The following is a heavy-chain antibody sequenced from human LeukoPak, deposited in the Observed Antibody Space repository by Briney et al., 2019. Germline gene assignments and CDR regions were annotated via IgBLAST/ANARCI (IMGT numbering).Heavy chain of an antibody. CDR1: SGSISSYY. CDR3: ARQFGLMRSYRHLDH. CDR2: VYFNGDT. J-gene: IGHJ4*02. V-gene: IGHV4-59*08. D-gene: IGHD3/OR15-3a*01. Sequence: PSETLSLTCSLSSGSISSYYWTWFRQPPGKTLQWIGNVYFNGDTNFNPSLKSRVTISVDTSNNQFSLKLTSVTAADTAVYYCARQFGLMRSYRHLDHWGPGILVTVSA.